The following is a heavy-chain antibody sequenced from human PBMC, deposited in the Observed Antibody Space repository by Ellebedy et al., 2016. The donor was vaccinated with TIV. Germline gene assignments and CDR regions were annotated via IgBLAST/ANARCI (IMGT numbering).Heavy chain of an antibody. CDR1: DFTVSRND. V-gene: IGHV3-53*01. CDR3: AKDPGPPTVIPYYFDY. D-gene: IGHD4-17*01. J-gene: IGHJ4*02. CDR2: IYTTGAT. Sequence: GGSLRLXCAASDFTVSRNDMIWVRQAPGKGLEWVSLIYTTGATYYADSVKGRFTISRDNSKNTLYLQMNSLRAEDTAVYYCAKDPGPPTVIPYYFDYWGQGTLVTVSS.